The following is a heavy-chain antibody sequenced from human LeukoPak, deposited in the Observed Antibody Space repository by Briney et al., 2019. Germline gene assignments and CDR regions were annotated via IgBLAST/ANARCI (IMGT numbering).Heavy chain of an antibody. V-gene: IGHV3-7*01. Sequence: GGSLRLSCAASAFTHSSFWMSWVRQAPGKGLEWVANIKEDGTVKFYVDVVKGRFTISRDNAKKSLYLQMNSLRAEDTAIYYCARANPTYGPETLDYWGQGTLVTVSS. CDR2: IKEDGTVK. CDR3: ARANPTYGPETLDY. J-gene: IGHJ4*02. D-gene: IGHD4-17*01. CDR1: AFTHSSFW.